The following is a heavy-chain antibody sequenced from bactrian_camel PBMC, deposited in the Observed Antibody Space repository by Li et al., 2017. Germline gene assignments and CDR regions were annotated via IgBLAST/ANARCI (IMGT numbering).Heavy chain of an antibody. CDR3: VRRFLFRDGGYERNY. CDR2: INNEGTST. J-gene: IGHJ4*01. Sequence: VQLVESGGGLVQPGGSLRLSCVASGFTFSSYGMSWVRQAPGKGLEWVSTINNEGTSTSYSDLVKGRFTVSRDNAKNTVYLHMNSLRPEDTAVYYCVRRFLFRDGGYERNYWGQGTQVTVS. D-gene: IGHD3*01. CDR1: GFTFSSYG. V-gene: IGHV3S40*01.